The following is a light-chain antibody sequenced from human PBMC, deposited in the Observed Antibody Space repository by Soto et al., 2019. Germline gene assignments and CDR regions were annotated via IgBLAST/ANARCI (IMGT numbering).Light chain of an antibody. CDR1: SSDVGSYNL. CDR2: EVS. CDR3: CSYAGSRTYV. Sequence: SVQAHTAPGSASPEQTITSSCPGTSSDVGSYNLVSWYQQHPGKAPKLMIYEVSKRPSGVSNRFSGSKSGNTASLTISGLQAEDEADYYCCSYAGSRTYVFGTGTKGTVL. V-gene: IGLV2-23*02. J-gene: IGLJ1*01.